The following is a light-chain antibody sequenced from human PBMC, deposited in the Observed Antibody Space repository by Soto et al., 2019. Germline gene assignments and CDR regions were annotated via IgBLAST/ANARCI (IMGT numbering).Light chain of an antibody. J-gene: IGKJ2*01. CDR3: QQYDSIPYT. CDR2: KAS. CDR1: QTINSC. Sequence: DIQMTQSPSTLSASVRDRVTITCRASQTINSCLAWYQQRPGKAPRLLIYKASTLESGVPSRFSGSGSGTEFTLTISTLQPDDFATYYCQQYDSIPYTFGQGTKLDIK. V-gene: IGKV1-5*03.